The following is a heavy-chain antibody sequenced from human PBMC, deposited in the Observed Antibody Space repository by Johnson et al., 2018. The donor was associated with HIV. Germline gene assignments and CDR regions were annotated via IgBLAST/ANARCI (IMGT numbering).Heavy chain of an antibody. CDR1: GFTFSDYF. V-gene: IGHV3-11*04. J-gene: IGHJ3*02. Sequence: QVQLVESGGDLVQPGGSLRLSCAGSGFTFSDYFMSYIRQAPGKGLEWISYISSSGSTIYYADSVKGRFTISRDNAKNSLYLQMNSLRAEDTAVYYCARERGEGGSYYSFRRDAFDIWGQGTMVTVSS. D-gene: IGHD1-26*01. CDR3: ARERGEGGSYYSFRRDAFDI. CDR2: ISSSGSTI.